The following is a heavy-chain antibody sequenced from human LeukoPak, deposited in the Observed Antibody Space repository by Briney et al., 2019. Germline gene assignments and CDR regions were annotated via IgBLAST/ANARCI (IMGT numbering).Heavy chain of an antibody. CDR1: GFTFSSYG. CDR3: AKDRGYCSSTSCYVGAGYYFDY. Sequence: GGSLRLSCAASGFTFSSYGMHWVRQAPGKGLEWVAFIRYDGSNKYYADSVKGRFTISRDNSKNTLYLQMNSLRAEDTAVYYCAKDRGYCSSTSCYVGAGYYFDYWGQGTLVTVSS. CDR2: IRYDGSNK. D-gene: IGHD2-2*01. J-gene: IGHJ4*02. V-gene: IGHV3-30*02.